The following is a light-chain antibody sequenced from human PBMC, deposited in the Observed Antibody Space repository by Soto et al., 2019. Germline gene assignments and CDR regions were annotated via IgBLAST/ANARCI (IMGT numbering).Light chain of an antibody. Sequence: ELVLTQSPGTLSLSPGERATLSCRASESVRNNSLAWYQQHPGQAHRLLIFGASSSATGIPDRFTGSGSGADFSLTISRLEPEDAAVYFCHHYGYGADTFGQGTKLEIK. CDR1: ESVRNNS. CDR3: HHYGYGADT. J-gene: IGKJ2*01. CDR2: GAS. V-gene: IGKV3-20*01.